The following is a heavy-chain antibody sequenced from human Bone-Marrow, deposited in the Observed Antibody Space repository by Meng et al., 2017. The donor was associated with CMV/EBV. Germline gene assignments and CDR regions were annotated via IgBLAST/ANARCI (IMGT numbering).Heavy chain of an antibody. J-gene: IGHJ4*02. V-gene: IGHV1-69*05. CDR3: ATGGETYYYDTSGYLFDN. CDR1: TFRSYA. Sequence: TFRSYAFSWVRQAPGQGLEWMGGIIPVFGTPRYAQAFQGRVTITTDGSTSTVYMELSSLRSEDTAVYYCATGGETYYYDTSGYLFDNWGQGTLVTVSS. D-gene: IGHD3-22*01. CDR2: IIPVFGTP.